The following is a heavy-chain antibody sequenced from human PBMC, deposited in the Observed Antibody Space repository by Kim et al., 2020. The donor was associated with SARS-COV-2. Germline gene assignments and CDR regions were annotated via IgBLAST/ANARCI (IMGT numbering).Heavy chain of an antibody. V-gene: IGHV4-39*01. CDR1: GGSISSSSYY. J-gene: IGHJ4*02. CDR3: LLSDSSGYSD. D-gene: IGHD3-22*01. Sequence: SETLSLTCTVSGGSISSSSYYWGWIRQPPGKGLEWIGSIYYSGSTYYNPSLKSRVTISVDTSKNQFSLKLSSVTAADTAVYYCLLSDSSGYSDWGQGTLVTVSS. CDR2: IYYSGST.